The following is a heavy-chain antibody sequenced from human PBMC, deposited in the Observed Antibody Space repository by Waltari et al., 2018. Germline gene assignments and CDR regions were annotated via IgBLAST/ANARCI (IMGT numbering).Heavy chain of an antibody. J-gene: IGHJ5*02. V-gene: IGHV2-5*01. CDR3: AHRRGFGDHSRFDP. Sequence: QITLKESGPTLVKPTQTLTLTCTFSGFSLSTSGVGVGWIRQPPGKALEWLALIYWNDDKRYSPSLKARLTITKDTSKNQVVLTMTNMDPVDTATYYCAHRRGFGDHSRFDPWGQGTLVTVSS. CDR2: IYWNDDK. D-gene: IGHD3-10*01. CDR1: GFSLSTSGVG.